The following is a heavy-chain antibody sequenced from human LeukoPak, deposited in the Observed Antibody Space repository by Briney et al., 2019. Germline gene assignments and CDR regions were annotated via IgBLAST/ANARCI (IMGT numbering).Heavy chain of an antibody. Sequence: ASVKVSCKASGYTFTSYGISWVRQAPGQELEWMGWISAYNGNTNYAQKLQGRVTMTTDTSTSTAYMELRSLRSDDTAVYYCARVGAYCGGDCYREDYWGQGTLVTVSS. D-gene: IGHD2-21*02. J-gene: IGHJ4*02. CDR2: ISAYNGNT. CDR1: GYTFTSYG. V-gene: IGHV1-18*01. CDR3: ARVGAYCGGDCYREDY.